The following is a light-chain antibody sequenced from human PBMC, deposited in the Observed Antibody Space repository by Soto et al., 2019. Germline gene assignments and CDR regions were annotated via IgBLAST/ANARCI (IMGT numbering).Light chain of an antibody. CDR2: RNN. CDR3: GGWDDSLSGPV. CDR1: SSNIGSNY. V-gene: IGLV1-47*01. Sequence: LTQPPSASGTPGQRVNISCSGSSSNIGSNYVYWYRQFPGTAPKLLIQRNNQRPSGVPARFSGSKSGTSASLAISGLRSEDEADYYCGGWDDSLSGPVFGGGTKVTVL. J-gene: IGLJ2*01.